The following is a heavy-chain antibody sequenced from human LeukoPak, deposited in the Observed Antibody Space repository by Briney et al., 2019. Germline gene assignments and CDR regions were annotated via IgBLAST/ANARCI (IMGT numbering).Heavy chain of an antibody. D-gene: IGHD3-22*01. CDR2: MNPNSGNT. CDR1: GYTFTSYD. Sequence: ASVKVSCKASGYTFTSYDINWVRQATGQGLEWMGWMNPNSGNTGYAQKFQGRVTITRNTSISTAYMELSSLRSEETAVYYCARGLVMPRWKITMIVVATRYYFDYWGQGTLVTVSS. J-gene: IGHJ4*02. CDR3: ARGLVMPRWKITMIVVATRYYFDY. V-gene: IGHV1-8*03.